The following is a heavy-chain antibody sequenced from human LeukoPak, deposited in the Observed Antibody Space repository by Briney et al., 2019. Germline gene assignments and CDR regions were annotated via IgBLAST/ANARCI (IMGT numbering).Heavy chain of an antibody. CDR2: MNPNSGNT. D-gene: IGHD3-10*01. J-gene: IGHJ4*02. CDR3: AREAQHYYGSGGDY. Sequence: ASVKVSCKASGYTFTSYDINWVRQATGQGLEWMGWMNPNSGNTGYAQKFQGRVTMTRDTSTSTVYMELSSLRSEDTAVYYCAREAQHYYGSGGDYWGQGTLVTVSS. CDR1: GYTFTSYD. V-gene: IGHV1-8*01.